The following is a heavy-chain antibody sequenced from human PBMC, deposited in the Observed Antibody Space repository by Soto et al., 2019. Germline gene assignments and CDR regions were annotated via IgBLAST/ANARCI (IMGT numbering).Heavy chain of an antibody. CDR1: GGTFSSYA. CDR2: IIPIFGTA. D-gene: IGHD6-6*01. CDR3: SRCWYSSSRFDY. J-gene: IGHJ4*02. V-gene: IGHV1-69*06. Sequence: QVQLVQSGAEVKKPGSSVKVSCKASGGTFSSYAISWVRQAPGQGLEWMGGIIPIFGTANYAQKCQGRVTITADKSTSTAYMELSSLRSEDTAVYYCSRCWYSSSRFDYWGQGTLVTVSS.